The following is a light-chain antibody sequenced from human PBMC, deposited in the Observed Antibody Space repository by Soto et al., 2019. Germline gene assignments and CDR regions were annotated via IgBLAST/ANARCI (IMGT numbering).Light chain of an antibody. Sequence: DIVMTQSPDSLAVSLGERATINCKSSQSVLYSSNNKNNLVRYQQKPGQPPKLLIYWASTRESGVPDRFSGSGSGTDFTLTISSLQAEDVAVYYCQQSYSTPPTFGQGTQVEIK. V-gene: IGKV4-1*01. CDR1: QSVLYSSNNKNN. CDR3: QQSYSTPPT. CDR2: WAS. J-gene: IGKJ1*01.